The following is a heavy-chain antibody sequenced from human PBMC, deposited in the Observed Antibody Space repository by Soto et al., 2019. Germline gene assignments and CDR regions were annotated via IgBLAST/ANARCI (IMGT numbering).Heavy chain of an antibody. CDR1: GASINSGGYY. D-gene: IGHD1-26*01. CDR3: ASGTAWEVRLAY. Sequence: QVQLQESGPGLVKPSQTLSLTCTVSGASINSGGYYWSWVRQLPGKGLEWIGYIYFSWSTYYNPSLESRVNISPGTSQNQFSRKLSAVTAAYIAVYYCASGTAWEVRLAYWGQGTLVTVSS. V-gene: IGHV4-31*03. J-gene: IGHJ4*02. CDR2: IYFSWST.